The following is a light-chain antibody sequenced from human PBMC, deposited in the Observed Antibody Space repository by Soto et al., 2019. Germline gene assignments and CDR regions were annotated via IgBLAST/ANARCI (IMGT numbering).Light chain of an antibody. CDR2: GAS. CDR1: QSVSSSY. Sequence: DIVLTQSPGTLSLSPGERATLSCRASQSVSSSYFAWYQQKPGQAPRLLIYGASKRATGIPDRCSGGGTATDFTLTISRLEPEDFAVDYCQQYDESPLTFGGGTKV. V-gene: IGKV3-20*01. CDR3: QQYDESPLT. J-gene: IGKJ4*02.